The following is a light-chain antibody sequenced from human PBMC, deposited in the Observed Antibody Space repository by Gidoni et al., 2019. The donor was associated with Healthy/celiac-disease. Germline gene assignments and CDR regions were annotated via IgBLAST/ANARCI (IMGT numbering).Light chain of an antibody. CDR2: AAS. Sequence: DIQMTQSPSSLSASVGDRVTITCRASQSISSYLNWNQQKPGKAPKLLIYAASSLQSGVPSRFSGSGSGTDFTLTISSLQPEDFATYYCQQSYSTPLTFGGGTKVGIK. V-gene: IGKV1-39*01. J-gene: IGKJ4*01. CDR3: QQSYSTPLT. CDR1: QSISSY.